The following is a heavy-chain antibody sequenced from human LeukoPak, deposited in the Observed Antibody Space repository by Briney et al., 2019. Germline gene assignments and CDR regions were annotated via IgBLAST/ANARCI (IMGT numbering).Heavy chain of an antibody. J-gene: IGHJ6*02. CDR3: AKGDHYGSGGFFKNGMDV. CDR1: GFTFSVSA. D-gene: IGHD3-10*01. Sequence: GGSRRLPCASSGFTFSVSARGGAPKAPGRGREWVSAVTASAANTYYADSVKGRFTMSRDNSKNTLYLQVTSLRAEDTAVYYCAKGDHYGSGGFFKNGMDVWGHGTTVTVSS. CDR2: VTASAANT. V-gene: IGHV3-23*01.